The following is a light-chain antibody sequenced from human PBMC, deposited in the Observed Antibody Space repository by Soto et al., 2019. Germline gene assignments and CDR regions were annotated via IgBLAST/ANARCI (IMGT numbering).Light chain of an antibody. CDR1: QTITNNY. V-gene: IGKV3-20*01. Sequence: EIVLTQSPGTLSLSPGERATLSCRDIQTITNNYLAWYQQRPGQAPRLLIDDASRRATGIPDRFSGSGSGTDFTLTISRLEPEDFAVYYCQQCSTAPLTFGGGTKVDIK. CDR2: DAS. CDR3: QQCSTAPLT. J-gene: IGKJ4*01.